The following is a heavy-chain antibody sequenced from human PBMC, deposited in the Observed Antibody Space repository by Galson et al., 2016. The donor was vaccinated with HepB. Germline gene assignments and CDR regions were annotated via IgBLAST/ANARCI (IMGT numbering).Heavy chain of an antibody. D-gene: IGHD2-15*01. Sequence: SLRLSCAASGFYFDAYGMHWVRQAPGKGLEWVAIISYDGVKKYYADSVKGRFTISRDNSKNTVYLQMNSLRGDDTAVYYCAKDIGGGYCSGDSCYLLDYWGQGTLVTVSS. CDR1: GFYFDAYG. CDR2: ISYDGVKK. CDR3: AKDIGGGYCSGDSCYLLDY. V-gene: IGHV3-30*18. J-gene: IGHJ4*02.